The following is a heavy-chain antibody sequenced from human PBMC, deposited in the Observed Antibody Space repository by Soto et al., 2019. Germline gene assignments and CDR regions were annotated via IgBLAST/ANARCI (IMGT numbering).Heavy chain of an antibody. CDR3: ARDSRRGLRFLEWLSGAFDI. Sequence: EVQLVESGGGLVKPGGSLRLSCAASGFTFSSYSMYWVRQAPGKGLEWVSSISSSSSYIYYADSVKGRFTISRDNAKNSLYLQMNSLRAEDTAVYYCARDSRRGLRFLEWLSGAFDIWGQGTMVTVSS. V-gene: IGHV3-21*01. CDR1: GFTFSSYS. J-gene: IGHJ3*02. CDR2: ISSSSSYI. D-gene: IGHD3-3*01.